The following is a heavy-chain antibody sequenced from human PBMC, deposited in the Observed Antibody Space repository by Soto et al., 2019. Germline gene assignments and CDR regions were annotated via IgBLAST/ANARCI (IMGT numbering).Heavy chain of an antibody. D-gene: IGHD6-19*01. CDR3: ARHLGSSGWYSF. CDR2: IYHSGST. J-gene: IGHJ4*02. V-gene: IGHV4-30-2*03. Sequence: SETLSLTCARSGGSISSGRYSWSWIRQPPGKGLEWIGYIYHSGSTYYNPSLKSRVTISVDTSKNQFSLKLSSVTAADTAVYYCARHLGSSGWYSFWGQGTLVTVSS. CDR1: GGSISSGRYS.